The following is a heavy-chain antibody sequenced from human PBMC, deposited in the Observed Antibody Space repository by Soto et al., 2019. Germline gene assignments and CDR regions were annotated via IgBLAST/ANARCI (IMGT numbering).Heavy chain of an antibody. J-gene: IGHJ4*02. CDR2: ISVYNGNT. CDR1: GYSFVTSG. D-gene: IGHD3-22*01. V-gene: IGHV1-18*01. Sequence: QVKLVQSGTEVKKPGASIKVSCKASGYSFVTSGMTWVRQAPGQGLEWMGWISVYNGNTNYDQKLQDRVTMTTDTSTNTAYLEVRNLRSDDTAVYYCARAGQYYDASGYADWGQGTPVTVSS. CDR3: ARAGQYYDASGYAD.